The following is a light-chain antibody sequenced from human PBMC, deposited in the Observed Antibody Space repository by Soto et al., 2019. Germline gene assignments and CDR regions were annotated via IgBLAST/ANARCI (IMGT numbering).Light chain of an antibody. Sequence: EIVMTHSPATLSVSPGERVTLSCRASQSVSSRLAWYQQKPGQSPRLLIYGASTRATGIPARFSGSGSGTEFTLTISSLQSEDFAVYYCQQYNNWPQTFGQGTKVDIK. CDR3: QQYNNWPQT. CDR1: QSVSSR. CDR2: GAS. V-gene: IGKV3-15*01. J-gene: IGKJ1*01.